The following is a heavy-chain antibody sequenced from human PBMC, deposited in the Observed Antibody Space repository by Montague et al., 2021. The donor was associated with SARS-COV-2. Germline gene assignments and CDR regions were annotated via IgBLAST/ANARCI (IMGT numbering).Heavy chain of an antibody. CDR1: GFSLTTDGMC. CDR3: ARNGVEPRGWGRYYNGNWLDP. J-gene: IGHJ5*02. CDR2: IDWDDDK. D-gene: IGHD3-10*01. V-gene: IGHV2-70*11. Sequence: PALVKPTQTLTLTCTFSGFSLTTDGMCVSWVRQPPGKALEWLARIDWDDDKYYSTSLKTRLTISKDTSKNQVVLRMTNMDPADTATYYCARNGVEPRGWGRYYNGNWLDPWGQGTLVTVSS.